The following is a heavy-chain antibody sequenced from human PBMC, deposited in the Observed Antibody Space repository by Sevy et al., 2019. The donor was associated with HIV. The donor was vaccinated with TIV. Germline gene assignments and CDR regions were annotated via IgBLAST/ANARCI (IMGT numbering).Heavy chain of an antibody. V-gene: IGHV1-69*13. D-gene: IGHD6-6*01. J-gene: IGHJ4*02. CDR3: ATRRNEWIAARAFDY. CDR1: GGTFSSYA. CDR2: IIPIFGTA. Sequence: ASVKVSCKASGGTFSSYAISWVRQAPGQGLEWMGGIIPIFGTANYAQKFQGRVTITADESTSTAYMELSSLRSEDTAVYYCATRRNEWIAARAFDYWGQGTLVTVSS.